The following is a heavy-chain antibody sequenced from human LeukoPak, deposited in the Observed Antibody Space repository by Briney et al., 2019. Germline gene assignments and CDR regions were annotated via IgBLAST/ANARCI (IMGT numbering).Heavy chain of an antibody. J-gene: IGHJ4*02. D-gene: IGHD5-24*01. CDR2: IEEYGNEI. V-gene: IGHV3-7*01. Sequence: GGSLRLSCAASGFTFSTYWMGWVRQAPGKGLEWVANIEEYGNEIHYVDSVKGRFTISRDNSKNTLYLQMNSLRAEDTAVYYCARDVGRDGYNFFGYWGQGTLVTVSS. CDR3: ARDVGRDGYNFFGY. CDR1: GFTFSTYW.